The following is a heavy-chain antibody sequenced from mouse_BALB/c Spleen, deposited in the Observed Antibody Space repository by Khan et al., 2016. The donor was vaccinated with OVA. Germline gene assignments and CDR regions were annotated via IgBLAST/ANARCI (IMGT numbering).Heavy chain of an antibody. Sequence: QVQLKESGAELARPGASVKMSCKASGYTFTSYTIHWIKKRPGQGLEWIGYINPSNGYTNYNQKFKDKATLTTDKSSTTAYLQLSSLTSDDSAVYNGVRDGACDRNDVWFAYWGQGTLVTVSA. CDR2: INPSNGYT. V-gene: IGHV1-4*01. D-gene: IGHD2-14*01. J-gene: IGHJ3*01. CDR1: GYTFTSYT. CDR3: VRDGACDRNDVWFAY.